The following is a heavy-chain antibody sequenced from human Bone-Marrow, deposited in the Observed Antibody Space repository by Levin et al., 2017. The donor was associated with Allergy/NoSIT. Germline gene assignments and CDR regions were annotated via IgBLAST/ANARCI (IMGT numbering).Heavy chain of an antibody. D-gene: IGHD6-6*01. CDR3: ARTYSSSSGGGYFDY. CDR1: GFTFSSYA. CDR2: ISYDGSNK. J-gene: IGHJ4*02. V-gene: IGHV3-30*04. Sequence: GGSLRLSCAASGFTFSSYAMHWVRQAPGKGLEWVAVISYDGSNKYYADSVKGRFTISRDNSKNTLYLQMNSLRAEDTAVYYCARTYSSSSGGGYFDYWGQGTLVTVSS.